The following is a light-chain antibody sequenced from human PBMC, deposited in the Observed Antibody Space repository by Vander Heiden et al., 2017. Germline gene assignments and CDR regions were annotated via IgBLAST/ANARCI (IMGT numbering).Light chain of an antibody. Sequence: EIVMTPSPSTPSVSPGAIATLTCRASQSVGSSLAWYQQKPGQAPRLLIYGTSTRATAIPARFSGSGSGTEFTLTISSLQSEDFAVYYCHQYNNAPRTFGQGTKLEIK. CDR1: QSVGSS. J-gene: IGKJ2*01. CDR2: GTS. V-gene: IGKV3-15*01. CDR3: HQYNNAPRT.